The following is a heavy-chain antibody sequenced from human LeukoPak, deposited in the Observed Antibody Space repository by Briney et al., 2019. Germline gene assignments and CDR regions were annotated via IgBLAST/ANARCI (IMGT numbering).Heavy chain of an antibody. CDR1: GYTFTGYF. CDR3: ARELPGTYQIDD. V-gene: IGHV1-2*02. Sequence: ASVKVSCKASGYTFTGYFIHWVRQAPGQGLEWMGWINPNSGATNYAQRFQGRATTTRDTSISTAYMELSSLRSDVTAVYYCARELPGTYQIDDRGQGTLVTVSS. CDR2: INPNSGAT. D-gene: IGHD1-26*01. J-gene: IGHJ4*02.